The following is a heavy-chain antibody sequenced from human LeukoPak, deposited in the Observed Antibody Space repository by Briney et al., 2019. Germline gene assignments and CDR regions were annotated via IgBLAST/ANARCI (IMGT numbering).Heavy chain of an antibody. D-gene: IGHD3-3*01. CDR2: IYYSGST. Sequence: SETLSLTCTVSGGSISSYYWSWIRQPPGKGLEWIGYIYYSGSTNYNPSLKSRVTISVDTSKKQFSLKVSSVTAADTAVYYCARGDYDFWSGRQGGWFDPWGQGTLVTVSS. J-gene: IGHJ5*02. V-gene: IGHV4-59*01. CDR1: GGSISSYY. CDR3: ARGDYDFWSGRQGGWFDP.